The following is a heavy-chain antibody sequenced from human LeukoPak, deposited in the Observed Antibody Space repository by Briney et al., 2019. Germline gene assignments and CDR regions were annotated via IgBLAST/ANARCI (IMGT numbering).Heavy chain of an antibody. CDR1: GGSISSSNW. V-gene: IGHV4-4*02. D-gene: IGHD3-16*01. J-gene: IGHJ3*02. CDR3: ARDVEGGTFDI. CDR2: IYHSGST. Sequence: SETLSLTCAVSGGSISSSNWWSWVRQPPGKGLEWIGEIYHSGSTNYNPSLKSRVTISVDKSKNQFSLKLNSVTAADTAVYFCARDVEGGTFDIWGQGTTVTVSS.